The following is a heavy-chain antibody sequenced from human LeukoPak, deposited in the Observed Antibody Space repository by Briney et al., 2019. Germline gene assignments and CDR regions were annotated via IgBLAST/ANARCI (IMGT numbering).Heavy chain of an antibody. CDR3: ARASGRYCSSTSCRSYYMDV. V-gene: IGHV4-59*01. D-gene: IGHD2-2*01. CDR1: GGSINNNY. J-gene: IGHJ6*03. CDR2: IYYSGST. Sequence: SETLSLTCTVSGGSINNNYWSWIRQPPGKGLEWIGYIYYSGSTNYNPSLKSRVTISVDTSKNQFSLKLSSVTAADTAVYYCARASGRYCSSTSCRSYYMDVWGKGTTVTVSS.